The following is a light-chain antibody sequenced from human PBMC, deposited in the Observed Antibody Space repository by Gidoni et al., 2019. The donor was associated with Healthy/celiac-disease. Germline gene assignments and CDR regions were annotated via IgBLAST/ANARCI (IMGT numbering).Light chain of an antibody. CDR2: GAS. CDR3: QQYGSSPYT. V-gene: IGKV3-20*01. Sequence: EIVLTQSPGTLSLSPGERATLSCRASQRVSSSYLAWYQQKPGQAPRLLIYGASSRATGIPDRFSGSGSGTDFTLIISRLEPEDFAVYYCQQYGSSPYTFGQXTKLEIK. CDR1: QRVSSSY. J-gene: IGKJ2*01.